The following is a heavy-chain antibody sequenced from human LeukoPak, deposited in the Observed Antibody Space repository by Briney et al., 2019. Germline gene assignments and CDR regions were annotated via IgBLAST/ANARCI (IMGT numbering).Heavy chain of an antibody. CDR2: IIPIFGTA. CDR3: ARGLDYYYYMDV. V-gene: IGHV1-69*13. J-gene: IGHJ6*03. Sequence: EASVKVSCKASGGTFSSYAISWVRQAPGQGLEWMGGIIPIFGTANYAQKFQGRVTITADESTSTAYMELSSLRSEDTAVHYCARGLDYYYYMDVWGKGTTVTVSS. CDR1: GGTFSSYA. D-gene: IGHD3/OR15-3a*01.